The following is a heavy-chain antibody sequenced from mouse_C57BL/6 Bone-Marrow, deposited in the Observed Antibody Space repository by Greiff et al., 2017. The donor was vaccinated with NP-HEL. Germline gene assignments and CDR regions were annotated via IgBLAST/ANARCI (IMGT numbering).Heavy chain of an antibody. Sequence: LEESGAELVRPGASVKLSCTASGFNIKDDYMHWVKQRPEQGLEWIGWIDPENGDTEYASKFQGKATITADTSSNTAYLQLSSLTSEDTAVYYCTSFITTVVATDVWGTGTTVTVSS. D-gene: IGHD1-1*01. J-gene: IGHJ1*03. CDR3: TSFITTVVATDV. CDR2: IDPENGDT. V-gene: IGHV14-4*01. CDR1: GFNIKDDY.